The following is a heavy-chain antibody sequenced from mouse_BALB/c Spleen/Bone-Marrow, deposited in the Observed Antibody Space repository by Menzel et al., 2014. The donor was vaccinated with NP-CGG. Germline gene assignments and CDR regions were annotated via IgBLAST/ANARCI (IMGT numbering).Heavy chain of an antibody. Sequence: EVNVVESGGGLVKPGGSLKLSCAASGFTFSDYYMYWVRQTPEKRLEWVATISDGGSYTYYPDSVKGRFTISRDYAKNNLYLQMSSLKSEDTAMYYCARGSSYFDYWGQGTTLTVSS. D-gene: IGHD1-1*01. CDR1: GFTFSDYY. CDR3: ARGSSYFDY. V-gene: IGHV5-4*02. CDR2: ISDGGSYT. J-gene: IGHJ2*01.